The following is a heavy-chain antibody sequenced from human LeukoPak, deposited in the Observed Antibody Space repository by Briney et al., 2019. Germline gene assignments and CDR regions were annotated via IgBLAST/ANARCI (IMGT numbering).Heavy chain of an antibody. Sequence: GGSLRLSCAASGFTFNNYWMSWVRQAPGKGLEWVANIKQDGSEKYYVDSVKGRFTISRDNAKNSLYLQMNSLRAEDAAMYYCARDSRALPSWGQGTPVTVSS. CDR3: ARDSRALPS. V-gene: IGHV3-7*01. CDR2: IKQDGSEK. J-gene: IGHJ4*02. CDR1: GFTFNNYW.